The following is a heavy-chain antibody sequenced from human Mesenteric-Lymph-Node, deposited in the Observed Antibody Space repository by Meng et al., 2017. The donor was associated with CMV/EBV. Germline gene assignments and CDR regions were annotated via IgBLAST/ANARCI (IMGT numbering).Heavy chain of an antibody. CDR2: INPNGVDT. CDR1: GGTFSSYA. D-gene: IGHD1-26*01. V-gene: IGHV1-46*01. J-gene: IGHJ4*02. Sequence: ASVKVSCKASGGTFSSYAISWVRQAPGQGLEWMAIINPNGVDTTYAQKFRGRVTMTSDTSTSTLYMELSSLRSEDTAVYYCARGVGATDYWGQGTLVTVSS. CDR3: ARGVGATDY.